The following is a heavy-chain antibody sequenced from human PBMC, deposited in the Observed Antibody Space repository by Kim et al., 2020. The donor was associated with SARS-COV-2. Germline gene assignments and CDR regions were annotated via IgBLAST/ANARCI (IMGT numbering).Heavy chain of an antibody. V-gene: IGHV4-39*01. CDR3: ARWAGGWSFYWYFDL. J-gene: IGHJ2*01. CDR2: ISYSGTT. CDR1: GGSVSSSSFY. D-gene: IGHD2-15*01. Sequence: SETLSLTCTVSGGSVSSSSFYGGWIRQPPGKGLEWIGTISYSGTTYFNPSLKSRVTISVDSSKNQFSLRLTAVTAADSAVYYCARWAGGWSFYWYFDLWCRSTLVTVSS.